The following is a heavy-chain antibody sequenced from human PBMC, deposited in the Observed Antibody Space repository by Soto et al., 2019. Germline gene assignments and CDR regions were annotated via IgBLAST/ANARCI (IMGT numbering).Heavy chain of an antibody. J-gene: IGHJ4*02. CDR2: INHSGST. CDR3: ARDKITGLFDY. V-gene: IGHV4-34*01. Sequence: PSETLSLTCGAYGGPFSGYYWTWIRQPPGTGLEWIGEINHSGSTNYNPSLKSRVTISVDTSKNQFSLKLTSVTAADTAVYYCARDKITGLFDYWGQGTLVTV. D-gene: IGHD2-8*02. CDR1: GGPFSGYY.